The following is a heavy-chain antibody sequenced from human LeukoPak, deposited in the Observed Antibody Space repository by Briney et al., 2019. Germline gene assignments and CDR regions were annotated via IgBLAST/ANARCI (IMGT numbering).Heavy chain of an antibody. D-gene: IGHD2-15*01. V-gene: IGHV1-69*05. CDR1: GYTFTSYY. CDR2: IIPTFGTA. CDR3: ARGDIVVVRAFDI. Sequence: ASVKVSCKASGYTFTSYYMHWVRQAPGQGLEWMGRIIPTFGTANYAQKFQGRVTITTDESTSTAYMELSSLRSEDTAVYYCARGDIVVVRAFDIWGQGTMVTVSS. J-gene: IGHJ3*02.